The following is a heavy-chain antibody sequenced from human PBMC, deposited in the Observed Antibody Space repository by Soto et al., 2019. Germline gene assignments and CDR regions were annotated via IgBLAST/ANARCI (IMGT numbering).Heavy chain of an antibody. Sequence: QVQLVESGGGVVQPGRSLRLSCAASGFTFSSYGMHWVRQAPGKGLEWVAVIWYDGSNKYYADSVKGRFTISRDNSKNTLYLQMNSLRAEDTAVYYCARDMIGYCSGGSCYWGGYYYYYGMDVWGQGTTVTVSS. D-gene: IGHD2-15*01. CDR3: ARDMIGYCSGGSCYWGGYYYYYGMDV. J-gene: IGHJ6*02. CDR1: GFTFSSYG. V-gene: IGHV3-33*01. CDR2: IWYDGSNK.